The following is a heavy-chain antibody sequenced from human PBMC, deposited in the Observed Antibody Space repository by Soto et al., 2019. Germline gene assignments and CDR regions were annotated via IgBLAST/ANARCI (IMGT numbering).Heavy chain of an antibody. J-gene: IGHJ5*02. Sequence: GESLKISCKGSGYSFTSYWIGWVRQMPGKGLEWMGIICPGDSDTRYSPSFQGQVTISADKSISTAYLQWSSLKASDTAMYYCARHRTYCSSTSCYNYNWFDPWGQGTLVTVSS. CDR3: ARHRTYCSSTSCYNYNWFDP. CDR1: GYSFTSYW. CDR2: ICPGDSDT. D-gene: IGHD2-2*02. V-gene: IGHV5-51*01.